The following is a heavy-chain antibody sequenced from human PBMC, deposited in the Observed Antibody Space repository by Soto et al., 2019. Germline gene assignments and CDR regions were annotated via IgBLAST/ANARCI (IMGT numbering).Heavy chain of an antibody. D-gene: IGHD3-10*01. Sequence: SETLSLTCAVYGGSFSGYYWSWIRQPPGKGLEWIGEINHSGSTNYNPSLKSRVTISVDTSKNQFSLKLSSVTAADTAVYYCARMVRGVIIKRYFDYWGQGTLVTVS. J-gene: IGHJ4*02. CDR2: INHSGST. CDR1: GGSFSGYY. V-gene: IGHV4-34*01. CDR3: ARMVRGVIIKRYFDY.